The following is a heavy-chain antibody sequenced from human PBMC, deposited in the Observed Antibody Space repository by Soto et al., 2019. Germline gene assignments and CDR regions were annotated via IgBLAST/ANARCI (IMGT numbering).Heavy chain of an antibody. Sequence: SVKVSCKASGGTFSSYAISWVRQAPGQGLEWMGGIIPIFGTANYAQKFQGRVTITADESTSTAYMELSSLRSEDTAVYYCASSMTVDYYYGMDVWGQGTTVTVSS. CDR1: GGTFSSYA. D-gene: IGHD4-17*01. V-gene: IGHV1-69*13. J-gene: IGHJ6*02. CDR2: IIPIFGTA. CDR3: ASSMTVDYYYGMDV.